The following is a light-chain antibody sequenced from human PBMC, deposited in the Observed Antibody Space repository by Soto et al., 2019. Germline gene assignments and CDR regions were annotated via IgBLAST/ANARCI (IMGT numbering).Light chain of an antibody. J-gene: IGLJ1*01. V-gene: IGLV2-14*01. CDR3: SSYTTTSTYV. CDR2: EVT. CDR1: SSDVSGYDY. Sequence: LTQPASVSGSPGQSVTISCTGTSSDVSGYDYVSWYQQHPGKAPKFMIYEVTNRPSGVSHRFSGSKSGNTASLTISGLQAEDEADYYCSSYTTTSTYVFGTGTKVTVL.